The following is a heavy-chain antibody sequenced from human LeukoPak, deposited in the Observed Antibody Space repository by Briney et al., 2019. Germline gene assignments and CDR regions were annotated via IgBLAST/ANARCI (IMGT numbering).Heavy chain of an antibody. D-gene: IGHD2-15*01. J-gene: IGHJ5*02. Sequence: ASVKVSCKASGYTFTGYYMHWVRQAPGQGLEWMGWINPNSGGTNYAQKFQGRVTMTRDTSISTAYMELSRLRSGDTAVYYCARGGCSDGSCYDWFDPWGQGTLVTVSS. CDR1: GYTFTGYY. CDR3: ARGGCSDGSCYDWFDP. V-gene: IGHV1-2*02. CDR2: INPNSGGT.